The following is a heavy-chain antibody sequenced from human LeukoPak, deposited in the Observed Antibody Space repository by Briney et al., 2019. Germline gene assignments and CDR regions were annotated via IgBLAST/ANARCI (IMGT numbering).Heavy chain of an antibody. Sequence: KASETLSLTCAVYGGSFSGYYWSWIRQPPGKGLEWIGEINHSGSTNYNPSLKSRVTISVDTSKNQFSLKLSSVTAADTAVYYCARGPSIVVVTGFGWFDPWGQGTLVTVSS. V-gene: IGHV4-34*01. CDR2: INHSGST. CDR1: GGSFSGYY. J-gene: IGHJ5*02. CDR3: ARGPSIVVVTGFGWFDP. D-gene: IGHD3-22*01.